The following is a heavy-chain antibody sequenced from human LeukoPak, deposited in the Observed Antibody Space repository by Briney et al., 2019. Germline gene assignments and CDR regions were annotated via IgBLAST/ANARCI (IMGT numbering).Heavy chain of an antibody. CDR2: ISAYNGNT. CDR3: ASVYYYDRSGYYSSDY. D-gene: IGHD3-22*01. V-gene: IGHV1-18*01. Sequence: ASVKVSCKASGYTFTSYGISWVRQAPGQGLEWMGWISAYNGNTNYAQKLQGRVTMTTDTSTSTAYMELRSLRSDDTAVYYCASVYYYDRSGYYSSDYWGQGTLVTVSS. J-gene: IGHJ4*02. CDR1: GYTFTSYG.